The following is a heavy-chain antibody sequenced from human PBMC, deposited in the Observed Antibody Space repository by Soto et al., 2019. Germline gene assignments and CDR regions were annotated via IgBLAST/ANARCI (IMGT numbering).Heavy chain of an antibody. J-gene: IGHJ4*02. Sequence: SETLSLTCAVSGGSISSSNWWSWVRQPPGKGLEWIGEIYHSGSTNYNPSLKSRVTISVDKSKNQFSLKLSSVTAADTAVYYCARNTYYYDSSRFDYWGQGTLVTVSS. CDR2: IYHSGST. D-gene: IGHD3-22*01. CDR1: GGSISSSNW. V-gene: IGHV4-4*02. CDR3: ARNTYYYDSSRFDY.